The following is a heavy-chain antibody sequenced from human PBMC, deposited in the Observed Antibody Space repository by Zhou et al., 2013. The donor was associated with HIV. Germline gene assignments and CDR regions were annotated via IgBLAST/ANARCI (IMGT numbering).Heavy chain of an antibody. Sequence: QVQLVQSGAEVKKPGSSVNVSCKASGGTFSSYAISWVRQAPGQGLEWMGGIIPMFGRANYEQKFQGRVTITTDESTSTAYMELSSLRSEDTAVYYCAGYRRSSPLSGAPFDYWGQGTLVTVSS. CDR1: GGTFSSYA. V-gene: IGHV1-69*05. D-gene: IGHD7-27*01. CDR2: IIPMFGRA. J-gene: IGHJ4*02. CDR3: AGYRRSSPLSGAPFDY.